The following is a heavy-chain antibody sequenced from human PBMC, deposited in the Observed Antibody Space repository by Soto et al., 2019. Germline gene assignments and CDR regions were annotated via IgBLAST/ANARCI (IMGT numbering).Heavy chain of an antibody. CDR3: ERAAARPPDYYYYRDV. CDR2: INSDGSST. J-gene: IGHJ6*03. D-gene: IGHD6-13*01. CDR1: GFTFSSYW. V-gene: IGHV3-74*01. Sequence: GGSLRLSCAASGFTFSSYWMHWVRQAPGKGLVWVSRINSDGSSTSYADSVKGRFTISRDNAKNTLYLQMNSLRAEDTAVYYCERAAARPPDYYYYRDVGGKGSTVTVPS.